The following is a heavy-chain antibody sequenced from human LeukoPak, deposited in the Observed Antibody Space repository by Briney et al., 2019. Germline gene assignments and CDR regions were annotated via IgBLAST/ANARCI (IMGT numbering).Heavy chain of an antibody. CDR2: IKEDGSET. CDR1: GFTFSNYW. CDR3: ARWAGNYYGSSGYPRPFEY. V-gene: IGHV3-7*01. J-gene: IGHJ4*02. Sequence: GGSLRLSCAGSGFTFSNYWMSWVRQAPGKGLEWVANIKEDGSETYYVDSVKRRLTISRDNAKNSLYLQMNSLRAEDTAVYYCARWAGNYYGSSGYPRPFEYWGQGTLVTVSS. D-gene: IGHD3-22*01.